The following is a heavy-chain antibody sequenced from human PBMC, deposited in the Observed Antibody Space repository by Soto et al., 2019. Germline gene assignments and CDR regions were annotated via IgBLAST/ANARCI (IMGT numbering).Heavy chain of an antibody. D-gene: IGHD5-18*01. Sequence: EVQMVESGGGLVQPGGSLRLSCAASGFTVSSNYMSWVRQAPGKGLEWVSVIYSGGGTYYADSVKGRFTISRDNAKNTLYLQMNSLRAEDTAVYYCTRDSRFDKSMLYWGQGTLVTVSS. J-gene: IGHJ4*02. CDR1: GFTVSSNY. V-gene: IGHV3-66*01. CDR2: IYSGGGT. CDR3: TRDSRFDKSMLY.